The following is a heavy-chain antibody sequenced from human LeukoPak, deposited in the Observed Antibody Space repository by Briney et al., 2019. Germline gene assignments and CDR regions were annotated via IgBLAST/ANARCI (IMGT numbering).Heavy chain of an antibody. CDR2: IDTNTGSP. V-gene: IGHV7-4-1*02. J-gene: IGHJ4*02. CDR1: GGTFSSYA. Sequence: ASVKVSCKASGGTFSSYAISWVRQAPGQGLEWMGWIDTNTGSPTYAQGLTGRFVFSLDTSVSTAYLQISSLKAEDTAVYYCARGNWDDFGYWGQGTLVTVSS. CDR3: ARGNWDDFGY. D-gene: IGHD1-1*01.